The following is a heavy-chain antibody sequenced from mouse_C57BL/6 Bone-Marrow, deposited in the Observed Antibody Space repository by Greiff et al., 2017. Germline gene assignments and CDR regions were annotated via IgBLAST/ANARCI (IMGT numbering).Heavy chain of an antibody. Sequence: VNLVESGAELARPGASVKLSCKASGYTFTSYGISWVKQRTGQGLEWIGEIYPRSGNTYYNEKFKGKATLTADKSSSTAYMELRSLTSEDSAVYFCARDDDGYGFAYWGQGTLVTVSA. CDR2: IYPRSGNT. J-gene: IGHJ3*01. V-gene: IGHV1-81*01. CDR3: ARDDDGYGFAY. D-gene: IGHD2-3*01. CDR1: GYTFTSYG.